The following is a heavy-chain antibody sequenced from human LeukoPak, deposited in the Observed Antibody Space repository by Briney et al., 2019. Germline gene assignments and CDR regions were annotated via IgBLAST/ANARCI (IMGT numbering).Heavy chain of an antibody. Sequence: GESLKISCKGSGYSFTNHWIGWVRQMPGKGLEWMGIIYPGDSDTRYSPSFQGQVTISADKSITTAYLQWSSLKASDTAMYYCARGFPTAMYDAFDIWGQGTMVTVSS. D-gene: IGHD2-2*01. J-gene: IGHJ3*02. CDR1: GYSFTNHW. CDR3: ARGFPTAMYDAFDI. V-gene: IGHV5-51*01. CDR2: IYPGDSDT.